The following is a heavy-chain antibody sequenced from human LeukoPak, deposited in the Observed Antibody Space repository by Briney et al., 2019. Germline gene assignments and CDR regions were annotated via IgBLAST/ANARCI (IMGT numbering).Heavy chain of an antibody. J-gene: IGHJ4*02. V-gene: IGHV4-34*01. CDR2: INHSGST. D-gene: IGHD3-10*01. CDR3: ARRRLWFGELPIDY. CDR1: GGSFSGCY. Sequence: SETLSLTCAVYGGSFSGCYWGWIRQPPGKGLEWIGDINHSGSTNYSPTLKSRITVSVDTSKNQFSLKLSSVTAADTAVYYCARRRLWFGELPIDYWGQGTLVTVSS.